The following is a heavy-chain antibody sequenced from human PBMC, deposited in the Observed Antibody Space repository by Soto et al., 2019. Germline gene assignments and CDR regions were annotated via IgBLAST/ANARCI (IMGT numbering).Heavy chain of an antibody. Sequence: QVQLVQSGAEVKKPGSSVKVSCKASGGTFNNLAFSWVRQAPGQGLEWMGGIIPLFGTPTFAQRFQGRVTIIADDSTNTVYMEVSGLRSDDTAVYYCATDKIREMSTIGYSDYWGQGTLVTVSS. D-gene: IGHD1-1*01. CDR1: GGTFNNLA. J-gene: IGHJ4*02. V-gene: IGHV1-69*01. CDR2: IIPLFGTP. CDR3: ATDKIREMSTIGYSDY.